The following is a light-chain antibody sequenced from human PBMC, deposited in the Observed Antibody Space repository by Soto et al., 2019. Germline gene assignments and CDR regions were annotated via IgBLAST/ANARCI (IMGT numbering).Light chain of an antibody. Sequence: QSVLTQPRSVSGSPGQSVTISCTGTNSDVGAYNYISWYQQFPGKAPKVIISLVSQRPSGVPDRFTGSKSGTSASLAISGLRSEDEADYYCAVWDNSLNGVAFGAGTQLTVL. CDR3: AVWDNSLNGVA. V-gene: IGLV2-11*01. J-gene: IGLJ2*01. CDR1: NSDVGAYNY. CDR2: LVS.